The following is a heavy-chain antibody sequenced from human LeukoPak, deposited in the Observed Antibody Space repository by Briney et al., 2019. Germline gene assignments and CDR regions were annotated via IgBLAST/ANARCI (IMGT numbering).Heavy chain of an antibody. CDR1: GGSISSYY. D-gene: IGHD3-3*02. CDR3: ARGDIFGVVANWFDP. CDR2: IYTSGST. J-gene: IGHJ5*02. V-gene: IGHV4-4*07. Sequence: PSQTLSLTCTVSGGSISSYYWSWIRQPAGKGLEWIGRIYTSGSTNYNPSLKSRVTMSVDTSKNQFSLKLSSVTAADTAVYYCARGDIFGVVANWFDPWGQGTLVTVSS.